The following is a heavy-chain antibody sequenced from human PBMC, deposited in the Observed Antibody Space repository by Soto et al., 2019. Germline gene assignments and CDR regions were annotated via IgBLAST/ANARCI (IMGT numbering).Heavy chain of an antibody. V-gene: IGHV1-18*01. J-gene: IGHJ4*02. Sequence: QVQLVQSGAEVKKPGASVKVSCKASGYTFTSYGISWVRQAPGQGLEWMGGTSAYNGNTNYAQKLQGRVTMTTDTATSTAYMGLRSLRSDDTAVYYCARTASHGRERIAAAGTSDYWGQGTLVTVSS. CDR1: GYTFTSYG. CDR3: ARTASHGRERIAAAGTSDY. CDR2: TSAYNGNT. D-gene: IGHD6-13*01.